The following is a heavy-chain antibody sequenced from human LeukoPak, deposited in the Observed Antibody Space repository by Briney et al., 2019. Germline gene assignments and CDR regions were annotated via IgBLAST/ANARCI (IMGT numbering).Heavy chain of an antibody. CDR2: ISYDGSNK. CDR1: GFTFSSYG. D-gene: IGHD3-3*01. CDR3: AKGEWLSIDY. J-gene: IGHJ4*02. V-gene: IGHV3-30*18. Sequence: GGSLRLSCAASGFTFSSYGMHWVRQAPGKGLEWVAVISYDGSNKYYADSVKGRFTISRDNSKNTLYLQMNSLRAEDTAVYYCAKGEWLSIDYWGQGTLVTVPS.